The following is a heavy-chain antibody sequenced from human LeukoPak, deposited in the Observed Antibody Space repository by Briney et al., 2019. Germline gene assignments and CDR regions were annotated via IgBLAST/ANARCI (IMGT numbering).Heavy chain of an antibody. V-gene: IGHV3-23*01. J-gene: IGHJ6*03. CDR3: ARSPVAGTSYYYYMDV. CDR2: ISGSGDTT. D-gene: IGHD6-19*01. CDR1: GFTFSSYS. Sequence: PGGSLRLSCAASGFTFSSYSMNWVRQAPGKGLEWVSGISGSGDTTYSADSVKGRFTISRDNSQNTLYLQMNSLRAEDTAVYYCARSPVAGTSYYYYMDVWGKGTTVTISS.